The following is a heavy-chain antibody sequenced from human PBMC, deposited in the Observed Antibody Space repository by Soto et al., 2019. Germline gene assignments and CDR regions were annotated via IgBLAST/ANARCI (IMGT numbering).Heavy chain of an antibody. CDR3: AKEGVSSSWYQKEDFQH. D-gene: IGHD6-13*01. Sequence: GGSLRLSCAASGFTFSSYGMHWVRQAPGKGLEWVAVISYDGSNKYYADSVKGRFTISRDNSKNTLYLQMNSLRAEDTAVYYCAKEGVSSSWYQKEDFQHWGQGTLVTVSS. CDR1: GFTFSSYG. CDR2: ISYDGSNK. V-gene: IGHV3-30*18. J-gene: IGHJ1*01.